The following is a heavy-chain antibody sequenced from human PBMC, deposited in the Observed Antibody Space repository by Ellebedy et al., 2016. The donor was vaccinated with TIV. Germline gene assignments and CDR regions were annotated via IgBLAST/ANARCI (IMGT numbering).Heavy chain of an antibody. J-gene: IGHJ5*02. CDR2: IYHSGST. CDR1: GGSISRSSYY. V-gene: IGHV4-39*01. D-gene: IGHD3-10*01. CDR3: ARWFGELLYVRWFDP. Sequence: PETLSLTCTVSGGSISRSSYYWGWIRQPPEKGLEWIGSIYHSGSTYYNPSLESRVTISADTSKNQFSLRLSSVTAADTAVYYCARWFGELLYVRWFDPWGQGTLVTVSS.